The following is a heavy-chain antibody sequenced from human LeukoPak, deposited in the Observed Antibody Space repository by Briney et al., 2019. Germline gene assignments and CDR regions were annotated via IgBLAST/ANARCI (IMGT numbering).Heavy chain of an antibody. J-gene: IGHJ4*02. CDR1: GYTFTSYY. CDR3: ARLSLMGNYGDYPIDY. CDR2: INPNSGGT. Sequence: ASVKVSCKASGYTFTSYYMHWVRQAPGQGLGWMGWINPNSGGTNYAQKFQGRVTMTRDTSISTAYMELSRLRSDDTAVYYCARLSLMGNYGDYPIDYWGQGTLVTVSS. V-gene: IGHV1-2*02. D-gene: IGHD4-17*01.